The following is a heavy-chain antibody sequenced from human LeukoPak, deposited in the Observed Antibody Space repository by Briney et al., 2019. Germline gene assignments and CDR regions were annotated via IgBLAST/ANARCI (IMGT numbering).Heavy chain of an antibody. Sequence: GESLKISXKGSGYIFTTYWIGCVRQMTGKGLEWTGIIYPGGSDTRYSPPFQGHVTISADSSSSTAYLQWSSLKTSDTAIYYCASRKKGMATAGFDYWGQGTLVTVSS. CDR1: GYIFTTYW. V-gene: IGHV5-51*01. CDR2: IYPGGSDT. J-gene: IGHJ4*02. D-gene: IGHD5-24*01. CDR3: ASRKKGMATAGFDY.